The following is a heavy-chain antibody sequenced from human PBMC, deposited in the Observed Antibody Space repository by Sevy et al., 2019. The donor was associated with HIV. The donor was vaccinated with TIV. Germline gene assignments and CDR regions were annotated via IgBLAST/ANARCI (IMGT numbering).Heavy chain of an antibody. J-gene: IGHJ4*02. D-gene: IGHD1-20*01. V-gene: IGHV3-23*01. CDR2: ISGSGGYT. CDR3: TNRGVVIITGFDY. Sequence: GGSLRLSCAAAGFIFNSHAMSWVRQAPGKGLEWVSTISGSGGYTYYADPLKGRFTISRDNSKKTVDLQMNSLRAEDTAVYYCTNRGVVIITGFDYWGQGTLVTVSS. CDR1: GFIFNSHA.